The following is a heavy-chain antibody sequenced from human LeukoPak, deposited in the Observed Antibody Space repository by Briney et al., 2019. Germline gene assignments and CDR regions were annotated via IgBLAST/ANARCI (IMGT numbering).Heavy chain of an antibody. Sequence: GGSLRLSCAASGFTFNSYDMHWVRQAPGKGLEWVAFMEYDGSIKYYADSVKGRFTISRDNSKNTLYLQMNSLRAEDTAVYYCARTGYCSGGSCYSEYYFDYWGQGTLVTVSS. D-gene: IGHD2-15*01. CDR1: GFTFNSYD. J-gene: IGHJ4*02. V-gene: IGHV3-30*12. CDR3: ARTGYCSGGSCYSEYYFDY. CDR2: MEYDGSIK.